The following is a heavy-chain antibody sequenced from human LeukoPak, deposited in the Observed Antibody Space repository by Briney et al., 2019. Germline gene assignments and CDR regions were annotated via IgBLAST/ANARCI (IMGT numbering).Heavy chain of an antibody. D-gene: IGHD1-14*01. J-gene: IGHJ4*02. Sequence: PGGSLRLSCATSEFTFNIYAMSCVRQAPGKGLEWVSAISGSGGSTYYTDSVKGRFTISRDNSKNVVYLQMNSLRAEDTAVYYCAKDRRAIKPSRFDYWGQGTVVTVSS. V-gene: IGHV3-23*01. CDR3: AKDRRAIKPSRFDY. CDR1: EFTFNIYA. CDR2: ISGSGGST.